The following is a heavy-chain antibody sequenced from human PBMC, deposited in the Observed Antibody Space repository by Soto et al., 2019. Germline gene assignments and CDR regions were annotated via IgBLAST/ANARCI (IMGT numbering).Heavy chain of an antibody. J-gene: IGHJ5*02. Sequence: ASVKVSCKVSGYTLTELSMHWVRQAPGKGLEWMGGFDPEDGETIYAQKFQGRVTMTEDTSTDTAYMELSSLRSEDTAVYYCATGLHILTGYYSFSGQFDPWGQGTLVTVSS. CDR1: GYTLTELS. CDR2: FDPEDGET. D-gene: IGHD3-9*01. CDR3: ATGLHILTGYYSFSGQFDP. V-gene: IGHV1-24*01.